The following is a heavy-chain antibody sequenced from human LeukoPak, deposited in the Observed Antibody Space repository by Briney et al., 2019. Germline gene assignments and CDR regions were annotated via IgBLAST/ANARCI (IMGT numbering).Heavy chain of an antibody. D-gene: IGHD1-26*01. CDR2: ICYSGST. Sequence: SETLSLTCTVSGGSISSYYWSWIRQPPGKGLEWIGYICYSGSTNYNPSLKSRVTISVDTSKNQFSLKLSSVTAADTAVYYCARGHSGSYIRRQIFDYWGQGTLVTVSS. CDR1: GGSISSYY. V-gene: IGHV4-59*01. CDR3: ARGHSGSYIRRQIFDY. J-gene: IGHJ4*02.